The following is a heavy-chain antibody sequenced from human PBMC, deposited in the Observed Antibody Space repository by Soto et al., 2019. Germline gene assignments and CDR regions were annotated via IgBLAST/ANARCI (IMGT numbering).Heavy chain of an antibody. V-gene: IGHV1-46*01. J-gene: IGHJ3*02. CDR1: GYSFSTYN. CDR3: ARWAPDAFHI. Sequence: ASVKVSCKASGYSFSTYNIHWVRQAPGQGLEWMGVVNPSSGTTSYAQKFQGRVTMTRDTSTSTVYMELSSLRSQDAAVYYCARWAPDAFHIWGQGTLVTVSS. CDR2: VNPSSGTT.